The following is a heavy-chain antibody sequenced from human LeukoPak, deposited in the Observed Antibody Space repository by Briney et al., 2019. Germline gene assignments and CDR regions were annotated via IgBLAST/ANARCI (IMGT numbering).Heavy chain of an antibody. CDR2: IMQDGSEQ. J-gene: IGHJ6*03. V-gene: IGHV3-7*01. CDR3: ARGPRVIVPAADYYYLMDV. Sequence: GGSLRLSCVASGFTFRSYCMSWVRQAPGKGLEWVAKIMQDGSEQNYVDSVKGRFTISRDNAKNSLYLQMNSLRGEDTAVYYCARGPRVIVPAADYYYLMDVWGKGTTVTVSS. CDR1: GFTFRSYC. D-gene: IGHD2-2*01.